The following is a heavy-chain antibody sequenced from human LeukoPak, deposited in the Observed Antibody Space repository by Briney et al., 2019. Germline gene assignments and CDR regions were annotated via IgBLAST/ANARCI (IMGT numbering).Heavy chain of an antibody. CDR1: GFTFSRNG. CDR3: AKDRRAGSYDY. CDR2: ISGSGGNT. D-gene: IGHD3-10*01. V-gene: IGHV3-23*01. J-gene: IGHJ4*02. Sequence: PGESLRLSCAASGFTFSRNGMTWVRQAPGKGLEWVSAISGSGGNTYYADSVKGRFTISRDNSKNTLYLQMNSLRAEDTAVYYCAKDRRAGSYDYWGQGTLVTVSS.